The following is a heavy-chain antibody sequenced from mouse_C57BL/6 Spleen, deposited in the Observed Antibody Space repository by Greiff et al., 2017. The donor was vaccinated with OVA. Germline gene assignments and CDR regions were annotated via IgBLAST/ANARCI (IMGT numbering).Heavy chain of an antibody. Sequence: EVKLVESGGDFVKPGGSLKLSCAASGFTFSSSGLSCVRLTPDHRLEWVATISSGGSYTYYPDSVKGRFTISRDNAKNTLYLQMSSLKSEDTAMYYGARQGTTTVVANWYFDVWGTGTTVTVSS. J-gene: IGHJ1*03. CDR1: GFTFSSSG. CDR3: ARQGTTTVVANWYFDV. D-gene: IGHD1-1*01. CDR2: ISSGGSYT. V-gene: IGHV5-6*01.